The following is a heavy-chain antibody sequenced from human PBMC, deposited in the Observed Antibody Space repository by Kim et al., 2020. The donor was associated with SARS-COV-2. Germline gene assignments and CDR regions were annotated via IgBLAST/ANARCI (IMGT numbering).Heavy chain of an antibody. CDR3: AKAVKDYGDYGYYFDY. Sequence: SETGRFNISRENSKNTRDLQMNGLRAEDTAVYYCAKAVKDYGDYGYYFDYWGQGTLVTVSS. D-gene: IGHD4-17*01. V-gene: IGHV3-23*01. J-gene: IGHJ4*02.